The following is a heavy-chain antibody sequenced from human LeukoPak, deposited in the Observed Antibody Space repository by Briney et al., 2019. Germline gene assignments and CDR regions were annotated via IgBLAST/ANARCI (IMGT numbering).Heavy chain of an antibody. CDR3: ARSGIAVADYYFDY. CDR1: GYTFTSYG. CDR2: INPSGGST. D-gene: IGHD6-19*01. Sequence: ASVKVSCKASGYTFTSYGISWVRQAPGQGLEWMGIINPSGGSTSYAQKFQGRVTMTRDTSTSTVYMELSSLRSEDTAVYYCARSGIAVADYYFDYWGQGTLVTVSS. J-gene: IGHJ4*02. V-gene: IGHV1-46*01.